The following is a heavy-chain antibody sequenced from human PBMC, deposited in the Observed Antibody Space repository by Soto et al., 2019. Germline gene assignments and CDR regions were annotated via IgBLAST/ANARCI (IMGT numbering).Heavy chain of an antibody. CDR3: ARRIPDGKVDS. Sequence: SSVKVYGNASGYNFIDDIITWVRQAPGQGLEWIGWMNPKSAHTAHAQNIQGRVILKRDTYINTFYMELSRLTSGDTAVYFCARRIPDGKVDSGGLGTQVSVSS. D-gene: IGHD1-1*01. CDR1: GYNFIDDI. CDR2: MNPKSAHT. V-gene: IGHV1-8*01. J-gene: IGHJ4*02.